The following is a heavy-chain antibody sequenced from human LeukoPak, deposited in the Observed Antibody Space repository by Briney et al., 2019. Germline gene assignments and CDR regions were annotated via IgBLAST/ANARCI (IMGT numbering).Heavy chain of an antibody. CDR1: GGSISSYY. V-gene: IGHV4-59*08. CDR2: IYYSGST. J-gene: IGHJ6*02. Sequence: SETLSLTCTVSGGSISSYYWSWIRQPPGKGLEWIGYIYYSGSTNYNPSLKSRVTISVDTSKNQFSLKLSSETAADTAVYYCARQENHYYYGMDVWGQGTTVTVSS. CDR3: ARQENHYYYGMDV.